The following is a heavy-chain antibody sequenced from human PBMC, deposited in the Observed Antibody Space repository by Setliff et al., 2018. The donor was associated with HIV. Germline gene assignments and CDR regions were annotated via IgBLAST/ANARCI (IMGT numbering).Heavy chain of an antibody. CDR1: GYTFIAYG. CDR3: ARCGAGEWHLYMDV. D-gene: IGHD3-16*01. CDR2: INPSNDAT. V-gene: IGHV1-46*01. J-gene: IGHJ6*03. Sequence: ASVKVSCKASGYTFIAYGISWVRRAPGQGLEWMGIINPSNDATTYAQKFKGRVTMVSDTSTSTVYMELSSLRSEDTAVYYCARCGAGEWHLYMDVWGKGTAVTVSS.